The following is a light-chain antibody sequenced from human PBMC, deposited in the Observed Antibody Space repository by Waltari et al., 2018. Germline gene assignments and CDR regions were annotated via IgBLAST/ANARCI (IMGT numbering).Light chain of an antibody. CDR1: RSNIGTSP. CDR3: ATWDDSLTGVV. V-gene: IGLV1-44*01. Sequence: QSVLTQPPSASGTPGQRVTISCSGSRSNIGTSPVTWYQHVSGTAPKLLMYFNGTRPSGVPARFSRSKSGTSASLAISGLQTEDEADYYCATWDDSLTGVVFGGGTKLTVL. J-gene: IGLJ3*02. CDR2: FNG.